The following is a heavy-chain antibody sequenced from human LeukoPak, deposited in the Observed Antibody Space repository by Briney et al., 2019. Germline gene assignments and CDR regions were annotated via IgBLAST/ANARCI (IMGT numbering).Heavy chain of an antibody. CDR1: GFTFSSYS. D-gene: IGHD2-2*01. V-gene: IGHV3-21*01. Sequence: PGGSLRLSCAASGFTFSSYSMNWVRQAPGKGLEWVSSISSSSSYIYYADSVKGRFTISRDNAKNSLYLQMNSLRAEDTAVYYCARDHGYQLPLAYWGQGPLVTVSS. CDR3: ARDHGYQLPLAY. CDR2: ISSSSSYI. J-gene: IGHJ4*02.